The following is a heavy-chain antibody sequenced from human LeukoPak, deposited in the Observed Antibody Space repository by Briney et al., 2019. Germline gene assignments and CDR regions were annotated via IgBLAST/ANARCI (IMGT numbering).Heavy chain of an antibody. CDR1: GFIFSNYG. CDR2: ISASGSAT. D-gene: IGHD3-3*01. V-gene: IGHV3-23*01. J-gene: IGHJ4*02. CDR3: AKDPYLRDFWSGYFDY. Sequence: HPGGSLRLSCAASGFIFSNYGMNWVRQAPGKGLEWVAAISASGSATSYADSVRGRFTISRDNSKSTTYLQMNSLRAEDTAVFYCAKDPYLRDFWSGYFDYWGQGIPVTVSS.